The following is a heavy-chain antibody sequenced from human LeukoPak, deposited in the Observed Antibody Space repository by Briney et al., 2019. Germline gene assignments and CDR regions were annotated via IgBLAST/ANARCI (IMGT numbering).Heavy chain of an antibody. Sequence: PGGSLRLSCTASGVTLSNYAMHWVRRPPGRGLEWVAVISFDGTNKYYGDSVEGRFSVSRDNSKNTLYLQMNSLRPDDTAMYYFATDYGDYEPIDYWGQGTLVTVSS. J-gene: IGHJ4*02. V-gene: IGHV3-30*04. CDR3: ATDYGDYEPIDY. D-gene: IGHD4-17*01. CDR2: ISFDGTNK. CDR1: GVTLSNYA.